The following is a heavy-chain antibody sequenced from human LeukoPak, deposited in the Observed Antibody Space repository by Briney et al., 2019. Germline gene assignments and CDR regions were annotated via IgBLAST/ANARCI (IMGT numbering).Heavy chain of an antibody. CDR1: GFTFSSSA. J-gene: IGHJ4*02. V-gene: IGHV3-23*01. CDR2: ISGSGGST. Sequence: GGSLRLSCAASGFTFSSSAMSWVRQAPGKGLEWVSAISGSGGSTYSADSVKGRFTISRDNSRNTLYLEMNSLRAEDTAIYYCAKDRTLAVAGLFDYWGQGTLVTVSS. CDR3: AKDRTLAVAGLFDY. D-gene: IGHD6-19*01.